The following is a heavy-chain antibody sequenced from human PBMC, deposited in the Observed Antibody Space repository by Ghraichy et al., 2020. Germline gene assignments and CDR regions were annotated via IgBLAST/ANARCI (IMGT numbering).Heavy chain of an antibody. CDR2: IYHSGST. V-gene: IGHV4-4*02. CDR3: ARVPHPDIAAAGHPFDY. D-gene: IGHD6-13*01. CDR1: GGSISSSNW. J-gene: IGHJ4*02. Sequence: SETLSLTCAVSGGSISSSNWWSWVRQPPGKGLEWIGEIYHSGSTNYNPSLKSRVTISVDKSKNQFSLKLSSVTAADTAVYYCARVPHPDIAAAGHPFDYWGQGTLVTVSS.